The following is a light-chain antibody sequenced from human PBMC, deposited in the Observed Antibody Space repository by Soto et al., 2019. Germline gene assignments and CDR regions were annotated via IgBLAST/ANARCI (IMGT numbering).Light chain of an antibody. Sequence: QSALTRPASVSGSPGQSITISCTGTSSDVGGYNYVSWYQQHPGKAPKLMIYEVRNRPSGVSNRFSGSKSGNTASLTISGLQAEDEADYYCSSYTSSSTPYVFGSGTKLTVL. CDR3: SSYTSSSTPYV. V-gene: IGLV2-14*01. CDR1: SSDVGGYNY. CDR2: EVR. J-gene: IGLJ1*01.